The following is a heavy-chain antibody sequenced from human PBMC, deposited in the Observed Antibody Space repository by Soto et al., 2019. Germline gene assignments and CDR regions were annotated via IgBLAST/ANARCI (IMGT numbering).Heavy chain of an antibody. CDR3: GRHAGGETDMAPVDY. CDR2: ISYEGSNK. V-gene: IGHV3-30-3*01. J-gene: IGHJ4*02. CDR1: GFTFSSYA. D-gene: IGHD5-18*01. Sequence: QVRLVESGGGVVQPGRSLRLACAASGFTFSSYAMHWVRQAPGKGLEWVAVISYEGSNKYYADSVKGRFTISRDNSKNTLYLQMNSLRAEDTAVYYCGRHAGGETDMAPVDYWGQGTLVTVSS.